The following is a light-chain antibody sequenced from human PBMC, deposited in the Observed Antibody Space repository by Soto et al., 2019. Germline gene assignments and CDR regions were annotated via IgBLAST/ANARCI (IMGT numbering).Light chain of an antibody. V-gene: IGKV3-15*01. J-gene: IGKJ2*01. CDR2: GAS. Sequence: EILMTQSPATVSVSPGGRATLSCRASQPIASNVAWYQQRPGQPPRLLIFGASTRASDVPDGFTGSGSGTQFTLTIASLHSEDFAVYFCQQYNNWSYTFGQGTKVDIK. CDR3: QQYNNWSYT. CDR1: QPIASN.